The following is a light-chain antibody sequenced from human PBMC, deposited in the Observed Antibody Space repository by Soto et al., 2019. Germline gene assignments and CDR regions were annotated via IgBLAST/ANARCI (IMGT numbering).Light chain of an antibody. Sequence: EIVLTQSPGTLSLSPGEIATLSCRAIQSVSSSYLAWYQQKPGQAPRLLIYDASNRATGIPDRFSGSGSGTDFILTISRLEPEDFALYYCGQFVSSPPRTLGQGTKVDIK. J-gene: IGKJ1*01. CDR1: QSVSSSY. V-gene: IGKV3-20*01. CDR2: DAS. CDR3: GQFVSSPPRT.